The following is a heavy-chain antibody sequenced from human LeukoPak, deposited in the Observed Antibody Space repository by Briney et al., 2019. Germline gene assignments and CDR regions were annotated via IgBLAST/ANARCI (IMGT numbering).Heavy chain of an antibody. CDR1: GGSISSYY. J-gene: IGHJ6*02. V-gene: IGHV4-59*01. D-gene: IGHD5-24*01. CDR2: IYYSGST. Sequence: PSETLSLTCTVSGGSISSYYWSWLRQPPGKGLEWIGYIYYSGSTNYNPSLKSRVTISVDTSKNQFSLKLSSVTAADTAVYYCARVEMGPYYYYGMDVWGQGTTVTVSS. CDR3: ARVEMGPYYYYGMDV.